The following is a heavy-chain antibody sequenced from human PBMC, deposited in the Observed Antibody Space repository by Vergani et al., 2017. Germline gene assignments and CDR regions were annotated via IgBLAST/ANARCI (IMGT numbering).Heavy chain of an antibody. CDR3: AVEIYDYGGSRDFDY. Sequence: EVQLVESGGDLVQPGRSLRLSCQTSGFNFGEYGVSWVRQAPGKGLEWIGFIRSKTYGATTKYAASVRGRFTISRNDSKGIAYLQMSSLKKEATAVYRCAVEIYDYGGSRDFDYWGQGTLVVVSS. CDR2: IRSKTYGATT. CDR1: GFNFGEYG. D-gene: IGHD4-23*01. V-gene: IGHV3-49*04. J-gene: IGHJ4*02.